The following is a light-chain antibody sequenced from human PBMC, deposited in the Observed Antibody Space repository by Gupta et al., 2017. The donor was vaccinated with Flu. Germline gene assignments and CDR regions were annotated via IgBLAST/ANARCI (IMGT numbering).Light chain of an antibody. J-gene: IGKJ4*01. Sequence: DRVTITCRASQDISTSLAWFQQKHGKAPRSLIFATYSLQSGVPSRFSGSGSGTDFTLTISSLQPEDFATYYCQQYNTYPQVSFGGGTKVEIK. CDR3: QQYNTYPQVS. CDR1: QDISTS. CDR2: ATY. V-gene: IGKV1-16*01.